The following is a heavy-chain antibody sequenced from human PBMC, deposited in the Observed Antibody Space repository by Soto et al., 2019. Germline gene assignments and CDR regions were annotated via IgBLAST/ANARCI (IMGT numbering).Heavy chain of an antibody. V-gene: IGHV4-59*01. CDR3: ARSIAVPSGHIDH. CDR1: GGSMSGYY. CDR2: VYYTGST. D-gene: IGHD6-6*01. Sequence: QVQLQESGPGLVKPSETLSLTCRVSGGSMSGYYWSWVRLAPGKGLEWIGYVYYTGSTNYNPSLQSRVSISVDTTNKHFSQSLSLVTAADTAVYFCARSIAVPSGHIDHWGQGIRVTISS. J-gene: IGHJ4*02.